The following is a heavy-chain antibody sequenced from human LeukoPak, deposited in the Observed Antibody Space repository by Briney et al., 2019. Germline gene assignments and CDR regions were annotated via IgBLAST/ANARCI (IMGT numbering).Heavy chain of an antibody. V-gene: IGHV4-39*07. CDR3: ARDVYGYSQKWYNWFDP. D-gene: IGHD5-18*01. CDR1: GGSISSSSYY. CDR2: IYYSGST. J-gene: IGHJ5*02. Sequence: PSETLSLTCTVSGGSISSSSYYWGWIRQPPGKGLEWIGSIYYSGSTYYNPSLKSRVTISVDTSKNQFSLKLSSVTAADTAVYYCARDVYGYSQKWYNWFDPWGQGTLVTVSS.